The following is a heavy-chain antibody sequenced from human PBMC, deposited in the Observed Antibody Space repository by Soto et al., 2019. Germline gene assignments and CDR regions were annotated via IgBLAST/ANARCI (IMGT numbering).Heavy chain of an antibody. V-gene: IGHV4-59*08. D-gene: IGHD6-13*01. CDR3: ARHASAAGTAGYFDY. CDR2: IYDGGST. Sequence: QVQLQESGPGLVKPSETLSLTCTVSGGSISSYYWSWIRQPPGKGLEWIGYIYDGGSTTYKPTLRCRVTISVDTSKNQFSLKLSYVTAADTAVYYCARHASAAGTAGYFDYWGQGTLVTVSS. J-gene: IGHJ4*02. CDR1: GGSISSYY.